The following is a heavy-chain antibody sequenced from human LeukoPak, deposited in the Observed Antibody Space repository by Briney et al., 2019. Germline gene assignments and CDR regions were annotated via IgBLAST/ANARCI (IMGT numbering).Heavy chain of an antibody. J-gene: IGHJ5*02. CDR1: GGSISSYY. CDR2: IYYSGST. V-gene: IGHV4-59*01. CDR3: ARDFSAAGNWFDP. Sequence: MSSETLSLTCTVSGGSISSYYWSWIRQPPGKGLEWIGYIYYSGSTNYNPSLKSRVTISVDTSKNQFSLKLSSVTAADTAVYYCARDFSAAGNWFDPWGQGTLVTVSS. D-gene: IGHD6-13*01.